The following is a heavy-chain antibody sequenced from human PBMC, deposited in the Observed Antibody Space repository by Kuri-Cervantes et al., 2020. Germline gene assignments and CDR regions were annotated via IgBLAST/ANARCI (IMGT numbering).Heavy chain of an antibody. Sequence: SLKISCAASGFTFDDYTLHWVRQAPGKGLEWVSGISWNSGSIGYADSVKGRFTISRDNAKNSLYLQMNSLRAEDTAVYYCAKALSGLWFGEGWFDPWGQGTLVTVSS. D-gene: IGHD3-10*01. J-gene: IGHJ5*02. CDR2: ISWNSGSI. CDR3: AKALSGLWFGEGWFDP. V-gene: IGHV3-9*01. CDR1: GFTFDDYT.